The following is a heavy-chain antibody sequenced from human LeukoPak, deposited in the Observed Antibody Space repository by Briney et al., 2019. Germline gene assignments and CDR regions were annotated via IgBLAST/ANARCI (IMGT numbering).Heavy chain of an antibody. CDR1: GFTFSSYS. CDR3: ARGGIAARIFDY. V-gene: IGHV3-21*01. D-gene: IGHD6-6*01. J-gene: IGHJ4*02. Sequence: GGSLRLSCAASGFTFSSYSMTWVRQAPGKGLEWVSSISSSSSYIYYADSVKGRFTISRDNAKNSLYLQMNSLRAEDTAVYYCARGGIAARIFDYWGQGTLVTVSS. CDR2: ISSSSSYI.